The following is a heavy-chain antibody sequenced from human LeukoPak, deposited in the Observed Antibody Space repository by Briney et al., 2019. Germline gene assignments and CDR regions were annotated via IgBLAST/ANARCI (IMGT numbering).Heavy chain of an antibody. CDR1: GGSISSYY. D-gene: IGHD6-6*01. CDR2: IYYSGST. CDR3: ARHPHGRAARTYYFDY. V-gene: IGHV4-59*08. J-gene: IGHJ4*02. Sequence: PSQTLSLTCTVSGGSISSYYWSWIRQPPGKGLEWIGYIYYSGSTNYNPSLKSRVTISVDTSKNQFSLKLSSVTAADTAVYYCARHPHGRAARTYYFDYWGQGTLVTVSS.